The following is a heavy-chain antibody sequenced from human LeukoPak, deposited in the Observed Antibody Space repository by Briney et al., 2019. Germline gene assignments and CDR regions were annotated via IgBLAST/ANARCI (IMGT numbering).Heavy chain of an antibody. Sequence: PPGGSLRLSCAASGFTFSSYEMNWVRQAPGKGLEWVSYISSSSNYTNYADSVKGRFTLSRDNAKNSLYLQMNSLRAEDTAVYYCARLHGDYVAGRYFDLWGRGTLVTVSS. CDR3: ARLHGDYVAGRYFDL. V-gene: IGHV3-48*03. J-gene: IGHJ2*01. CDR1: GFTFSSYE. CDR2: ISSSSNYT. D-gene: IGHD4-17*01.